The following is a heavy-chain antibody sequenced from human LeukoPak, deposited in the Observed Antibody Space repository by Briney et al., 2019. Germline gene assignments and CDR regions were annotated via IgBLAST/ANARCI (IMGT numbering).Heavy chain of an antibody. CDR1: GYIFTNYW. CDR2: IYPADSDT. Sequence: GESLKISCQVSGYIFTNYWIGWVRQMPGKGLESMGIIYPADSDTTYSSSFQDQVTTSADKSISTVYLQWSSLKASDTAMYYCARQSRDGSKTRGYYFDYWGQGTLVTVSS. CDR3: ARQSRDGSKTRGYYFDY. J-gene: IGHJ4*02. V-gene: IGHV5-51*01. D-gene: IGHD3-10*01.